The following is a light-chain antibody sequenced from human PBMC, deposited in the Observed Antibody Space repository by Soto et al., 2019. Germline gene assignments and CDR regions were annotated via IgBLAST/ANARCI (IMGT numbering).Light chain of an antibody. CDR3: QQYGSSPPIT. V-gene: IGKV3-20*01. CDR2: GAS. CDR1: QSVSSSY. Sequence: EIVLTQSPGTLFLVAAERVSLSCRASQSVSSSYLAWYQQKPGQAPRLLIYGASSRATGIPDRFSGSGSGTDFTLTISRLEPEDFAVYYCQQYGSSPPITFGQGTRLEIK. J-gene: IGKJ5*01.